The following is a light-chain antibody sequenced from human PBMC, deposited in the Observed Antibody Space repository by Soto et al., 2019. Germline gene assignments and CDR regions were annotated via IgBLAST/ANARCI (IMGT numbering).Light chain of an antibody. Sequence: EIVLTQSPGTLSLSPGERATLSCRASQSISSIYLAWYQQKPGQAPRLLIYGASNRATGIPDRFSGSGSGTDFTLTISRLEPEDYAVYYCQQCGSSPPYTFGQGTKLEIK. J-gene: IGKJ2*01. CDR2: GAS. CDR1: QSISSIY. CDR3: QQCGSSPPYT. V-gene: IGKV3-20*01.